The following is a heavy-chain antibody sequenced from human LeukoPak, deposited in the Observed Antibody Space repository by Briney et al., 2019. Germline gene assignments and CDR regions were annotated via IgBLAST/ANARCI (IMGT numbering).Heavy chain of an antibody. CDR3: ARRLKSPGQQWLVYAPSNWFDP. CDR2: INHSGST. J-gene: IGHJ5*02. V-gene: IGHV4-39*07. Sequence: KTSETLSLTCTVSGGSISSGSYYWGWIRQPPGKGLEWIGEINHSGSTNYNPSLKSRVTISVDTSKNQFSLKLSSVTAADTAVYYCARRLKSPGQQWLVYAPSNWFDPWGQGTLVTVSS. D-gene: IGHD6-19*01. CDR1: GGSISSGSYY.